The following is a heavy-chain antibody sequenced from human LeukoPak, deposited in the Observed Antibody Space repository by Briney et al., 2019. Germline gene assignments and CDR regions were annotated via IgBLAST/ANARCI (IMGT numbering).Heavy chain of an antibody. J-gene: IGHJ4*02. D-gene: IGHD2-2*01. V-gene: IGHV3-48*04. CDR3: STVGGYCSSTSCGY. Sequence: GGSLRLSCAASGFTFSSYSMNWVRQAPGKGLEWVSYISSSSSTIYYADSVKGRFTISRDNAKNSLYLQMNSLRAEDTAVYYCSTVGGYCSSTSCGYWGQGTLVTVSS. CDR2: ISSSSSTI. CDR1: GFTFSSYS.